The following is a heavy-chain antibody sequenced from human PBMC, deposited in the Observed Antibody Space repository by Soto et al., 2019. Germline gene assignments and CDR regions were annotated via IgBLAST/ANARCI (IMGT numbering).Heavy chain of an antibody. CDR2: RWYDGSNK. Sequence: QEQLVESGGGVVQHGTSLSLSCAASGVTFRNYGMHWVRQAPGKGLEWAAGRWYDGSNKYYADYVKGRGSIYRDNSKNSVYLEMHSLRAEDTALYYCARDWGGTPRTGTVAPDYWGQGTLVTVSS. CDR3: ARDWGGTPRTGTVAPDY. J-gene: IGHJ4*02. CDR1: GVTFRNYG. V-gene: IGHV3-33*01. D-gene: IGHD3-16*01.